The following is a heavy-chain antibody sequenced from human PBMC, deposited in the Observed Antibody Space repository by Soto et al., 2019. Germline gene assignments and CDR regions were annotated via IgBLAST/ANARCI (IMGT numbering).Heavy chain of an antibody. V-gene: IGHV1-18*01. CDR1: GYTFTSYG. Sequence: QVQLVQSGAEVKKPGASVKVSCKASGYTFTSYGISWVRQAPGQGLEWMGWISAYYGNTTYAQKLQGRVTMTRDTSTSTAYMELRSRRSDDTAVYYCARDAQGVFLHYWGQGTLVTVSS. J-gene: IGHJ4*02. D-gene: IGHD3-16*01. CDR3: ARDAQGVFLHY. CDR2: ISAYYGNT.